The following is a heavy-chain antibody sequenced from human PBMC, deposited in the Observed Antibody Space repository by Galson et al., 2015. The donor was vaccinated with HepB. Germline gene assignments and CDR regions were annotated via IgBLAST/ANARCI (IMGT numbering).Heavy chain of an antibody. D-gene: IGHD6-13*01. V-gene: IGHV1-69*02. Sequence: SVKVSCTASGGTFSSYTISWVRQAPGQGLEWMGRIIPILGIANYAQKFQGRVTITADKSTSTAYMELSSLRSEDTAVYYCARGTGLVRSSWHQTTWWFDPWGQGTLVTVSS. CDR1: GGTFSSYT. CDR2: IIPILGIA. CDR3: ARGTGLVRSSWHQTTWWFDP. J-gene: IGHJ5*02.